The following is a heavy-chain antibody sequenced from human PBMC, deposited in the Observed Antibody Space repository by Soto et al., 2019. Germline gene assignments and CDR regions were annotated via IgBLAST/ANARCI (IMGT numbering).Heavy chain of an antibody. V-gene: IGHV3-23*01. CDR2: SSSSGATI. J-gene: IGHJ3*02. CDR1: EFTFNIYA. CDR3: AQIDTMTTSAFDI. D-gene: IGHD1-1*01. Sequence: VQLWQSGGGLVQPGGSLRLSCTASEFTFNIYAMNWVRQAQGKGLEWVSAISSSSGATIYYADSVTGRFTISRDNSKNTLFLQMNSLRAEDTAMYYCAQIDTMTTSAFDILGQGTMVTVSS.